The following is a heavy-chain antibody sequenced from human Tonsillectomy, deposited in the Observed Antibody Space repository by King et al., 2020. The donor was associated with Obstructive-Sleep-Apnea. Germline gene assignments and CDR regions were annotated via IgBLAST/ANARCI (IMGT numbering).Heavy chain of an antibody. D-gene: IGHD2-21*02. CDR3: AGGGAVTAPNWYFDL. CDR2: IYYSGNT. CDR1: GGSISRSSNY. J-gene: IGHJ2*01. V-gene: IGHV4-39*07. Sequence: QLQESGPGLVKPSETLSLTCTVSGGSISRSSNYWGWIRQPPGKGLEWIGNIYYSGNTYYNPSLKSRVTISVGTSKNQISLNLSSVTAADTAVYYCAGGGAVTAPNWYFDLWGRGTLVTVSS.